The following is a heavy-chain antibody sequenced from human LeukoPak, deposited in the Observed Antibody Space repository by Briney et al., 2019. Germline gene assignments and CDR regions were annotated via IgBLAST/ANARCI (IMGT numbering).Heavy chain of an antibody. CDR1: GFTFSSYW. CDR2: IKQDGSEK. CDR3: ARMQYSSSWYHYYYYYYMDV. D-gene: IGHD6-13*01. V-gene: IGHV3-7*01. Sequence: PGGSLRLSCAASGFTFSSYWMSWVRQAPGKGLEWVANIKQDGSEKYYVDSVKGRFTISRDNAKNSLYLQMNSLRAEDTAVYYCARMQYSSSWYHYYYYYYMDVWGKGTTVTVSS. J-gene: IGHJ6*03.